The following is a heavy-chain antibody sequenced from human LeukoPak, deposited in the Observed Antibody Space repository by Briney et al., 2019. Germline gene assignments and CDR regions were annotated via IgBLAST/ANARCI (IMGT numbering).Heavy chain of an antibody. D-gene: IGHD6-13*01. J-gene: IGHJ6*02. V-gene: IGHV1-2*06. Sequence: ASVTVSCTASGYTFTGYYMHWVRQAPGQGLEWMGRINPNSGGTNYAQKFQGRVTMTRDTSISTAYMELSRLRSDDTAVYYCARGSRYSSSWYQAYYYYYGMDVWGQGTTVTVSS. CDR3: ARGSRYSSSWYQAYYYYYGMDV. CDR2: INPNSGGT. CDR1: GYTFTGYY.